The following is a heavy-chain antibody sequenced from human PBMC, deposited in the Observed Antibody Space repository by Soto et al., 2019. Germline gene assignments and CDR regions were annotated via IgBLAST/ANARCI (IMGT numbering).Heavy chain of an antibody. CDR1: GDSISSGGYS. CDR2: IYHSGSA. V-gene: IGHV4-30-2*01. J-gene: IGHJ4*02. CDR3: ARGGKTVIDS. Sequence: LTCAVSGDSISSGGYSWSWIRQPPGKGLEWIGYIYHSGSAFYNPSLKSRVTISVDTSKNQFSLNVNSVTAADTAVYYCARGGKTVIDSWGQGTPVTVSS. D-gene: IGHD4-17*01.